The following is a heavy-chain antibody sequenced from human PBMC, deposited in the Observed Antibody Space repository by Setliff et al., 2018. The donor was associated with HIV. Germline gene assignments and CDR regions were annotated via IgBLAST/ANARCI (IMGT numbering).Heavy chain of an antibody. Sequence: GGSLRLSCAASGFTFNNYAMSWVRQAPGKRLEWVSTISNSGDSTFHVDSVKGRFTISRDNSKNTVYLEMNSLRAEDTAVYYCARVGFCGWCLDYWGQGTVVTVSS. V-gene: IGHV3-23*01. CDR1: GFTFNNYA. J-gene: IGHJ4*02. CDR3: ARVGFCGWCLDY. D-gene: IGHD6-19*01. CDR2: ISNSGDST.